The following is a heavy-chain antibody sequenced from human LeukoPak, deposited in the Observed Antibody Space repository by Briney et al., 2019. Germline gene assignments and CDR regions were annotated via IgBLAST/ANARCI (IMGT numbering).Heavy chain of an antibody. V-gene: IGHV3-33*01. CDR2: IWYDGSEK. D-gene: IGHD5-12*01. CDR3: ARVGYNGYAMAGDY. CDR1: GFTFSNNG. Sequence: GGSLRLSCTASGFTFSNNGMHCVRQAPGKGLDWVALIWYDGSEKYYADSVKGRFTISRDNSKSTLYLQMDSLRAEDTAVYYCARVGYNGYAMAGDYWGQGTLVTVSS. J-gene: IGHJ4*02.